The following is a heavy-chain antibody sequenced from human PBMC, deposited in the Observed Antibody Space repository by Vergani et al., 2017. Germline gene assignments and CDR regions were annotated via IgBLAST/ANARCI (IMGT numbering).Heavy chain of an antibody. Sequence: QVQLVQSGAEVKKPGSSVKVSCKVSGGTFSSYAISWVRQAPGQGLEWMGGVIPIFGTANYAPKFQGRVTITADESTSTAYMELRGRRSEDTAVYYCASVRHVGRNYYYYGMDVWGQGTTVTVSS. CDR2: VIPIFGTA. CDR3: ASVRHVGRNYYYYGMDV. V-gene: IGHV1-69*01. D-gene: IGHD3-10*02. J-gene: IGHJ6*02. CDR1: GGTFSSYA.